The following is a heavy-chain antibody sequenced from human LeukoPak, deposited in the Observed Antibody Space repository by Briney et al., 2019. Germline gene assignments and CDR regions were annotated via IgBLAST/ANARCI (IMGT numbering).Heavy chain of an antibody. J-gene: IGHJ4*02. Sequence: GGSLRLSCAASAFTFSDFWMGWVRQAPGKGLEWVANINQGGSESYYVDSVKGRFTISRDNAKKSLFLQMNSLRAEDTAVYYCTKGRSNHYWGQGTLVTVST. V-gene: IGHV3-7*01. CDR3: TKGRSNHY. CDR2: INQGGSES. CDR1: AFTFSDFW. D-gene: IGHD4-11*01.